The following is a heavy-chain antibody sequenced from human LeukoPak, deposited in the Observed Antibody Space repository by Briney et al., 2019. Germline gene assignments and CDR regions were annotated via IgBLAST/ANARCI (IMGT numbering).Heavy chain of an antibody. D-gene: IGHD5-18*01. V-gene: IGHV3-23*01. CDR3: ARDQGGYGYYYMDV. Sequence: GGSLRLSCAASGFTFSSYAMSWVRQAPGKGLEWVSAISGSGGSTYYADSVKGRFTISRDNSKNTLYLQMNSLRAEDTAVYYCARDQGGYGYYYMDVWGKGTTVTVSS. CDR1: GFTFSSYA. J-gene: IGHJ6*03. CDR2: ISGSGGST.